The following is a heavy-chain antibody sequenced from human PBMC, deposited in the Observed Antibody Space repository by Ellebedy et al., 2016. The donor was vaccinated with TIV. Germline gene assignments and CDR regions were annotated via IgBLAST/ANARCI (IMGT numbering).Heavy chain of an antibody. J-gene: IGHJ4*02. D-gene: IGHD3-10*01. CDR3: ARSRGPYYYGSGSYYSPLHFDY. V-gene: IGHV4-39*07. Sequence: SETLSLTCNVSGASISNSGYYWGWIRQPPEKGLEWIGIIYYSGSTDYNPSLKSRVTISVDTSKNQFSLKLSSVTAADTAVYYCARSRGPYYYGSGSYYSPLHFDYWGQGTLVTVSS. CDR1: GASISNSGYY. CDR2: IYYSGST.